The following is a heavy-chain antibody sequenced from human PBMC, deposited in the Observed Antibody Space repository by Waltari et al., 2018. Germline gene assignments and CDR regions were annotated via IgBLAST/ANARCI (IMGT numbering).Heavy chain of an antibody. CDR1: GFPFSTYP. V-gene: IGHV3-23*01. D-gene: IGHD6-6*01. CDR3: AKDEGARLAPTFGMDA. Sequence: EMQLLESGGALVQPGGSLRLSCAASGFPFSTYPMNWVRQDPGKGLELGAVMTGSGRMDYGDSVKGRFTISRDNSKNTLYLQMYILRVEDTARYYCAKDEGARLAPTFGMDAWGQGTTVIVSS. CDR2: MTGSGRM. J-gene: IGHJ6*02.